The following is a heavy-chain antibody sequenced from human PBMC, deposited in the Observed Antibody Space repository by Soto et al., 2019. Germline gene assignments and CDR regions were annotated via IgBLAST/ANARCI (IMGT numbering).Heavy chain of an antibody. CDR3: ARGMATVYYFDY. Sequence: QVQLVQSGAEVKKPGSSVMVSCKASGGTFSSGYEISWVRQAPGQGLEWMAGIIPIFDTANYAQNFQGRLTITAAESTTTAYMELSSLTSDDTAVYYCARGMATVYYFDYWGQGTQVTVSS. CDR1: GGTFSSGYE. V-gene: IGHV1-69*01. CDR2: IIPIFDTA. J-gene: IGHJ4*02. D-gene: IGHD4-4*01.